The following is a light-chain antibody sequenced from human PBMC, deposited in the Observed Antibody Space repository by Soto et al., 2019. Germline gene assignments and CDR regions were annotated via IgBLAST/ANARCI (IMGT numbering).Light chain of an antibody. V-gene: IGLV3-27*01. Sequence: SYELTQPSSVSVSPGQTARITCSGDVLAKKYARWFQQKPGQAPVLMIYKDSERPSGIPERFSGSSSGTTVTLTISGAQVEDEADYYCYSAADNNLWVFGGGTKLTVL. CDR3: YSAADNNLWV. CDR2: KDS. J-gene: IGLJ3*02. CDR1: VLAKKY.